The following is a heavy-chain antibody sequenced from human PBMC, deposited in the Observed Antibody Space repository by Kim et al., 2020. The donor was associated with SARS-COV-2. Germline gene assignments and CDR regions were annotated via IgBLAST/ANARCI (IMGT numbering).Heavy chain of an antibody. CDR3: SRRTIPYDAFDI. J-gene: IGHJ3*02. Sequence: YYNPSLKSRVTISVDTSKNQFSLKLSSVTAADTAVYYCSRRTIPYDAFDIWGQGTMVTVSS. V-gene: IGHV4-39*01. D-gene: IGHD3-9*01.